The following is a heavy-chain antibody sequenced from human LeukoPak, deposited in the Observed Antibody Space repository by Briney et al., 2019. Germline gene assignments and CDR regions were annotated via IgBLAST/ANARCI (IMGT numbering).Heavy chain of an antibody. CDR1: GGTFSSYA. V-gene: IGHV1-69*04. CDR2: IIPILGIA. Sequence: ASVKVSCKASGGTFSSYAISWVRQAPGQGLEWMGRIIPILGIANYAQKLQGRVTITADKSTSTAYMELSSLRSEDTAVYYCAKDLPPWLYGEYYFDYWGQGTLVTVSS. J-gene: IGHJ4*02. D-gene: IGHD3-16*02. CDR3: AKDLPPWLYGEYYFDY.